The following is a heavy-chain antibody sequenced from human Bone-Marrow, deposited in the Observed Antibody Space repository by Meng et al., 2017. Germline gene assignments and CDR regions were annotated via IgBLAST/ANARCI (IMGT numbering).Heavy chain of an antibody. V-gene: IGHV3-33*01. J-gene: IGHJ4*02. CDR3: VKGRPYYDSSDSDYFHN. CDR1: GFTFSSYG. Sequence: GGSLRLSCAASGFTFSSYGMHWVRQAPGKGLEWVAVIWYDGSNKYYADSVKGRFTISRDNSKNTLYLQMNSLRAEDTAVYFCVKGRPYYDSSDSDYFHNWGQGTLVTVSS. CDR2: IWYDGSNK. D-gene: IGHD3-22*01.